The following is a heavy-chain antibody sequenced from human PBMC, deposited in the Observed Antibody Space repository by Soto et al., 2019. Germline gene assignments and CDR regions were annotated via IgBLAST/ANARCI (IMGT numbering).Heavy chain of an antibody. CDR3: ARSPPGGYHYYYGLDV. D-gene: IGHD3-22*01. V-gene: IGHV3-20*04. Sequence: PGGSLRLSCAASGFTFDDYGMSWVRQAPGKGLEWVSGINWNGGSTGYADSVKGRFTISRDNAKNSLYLQMNSLRAGDTAVYYCARSPPGGYHYYYGLDVWGQGTTVTVSS. CDR1: GFTFDDYG. J-gene: IGHJ6*02. CDR2: INWNGGST.